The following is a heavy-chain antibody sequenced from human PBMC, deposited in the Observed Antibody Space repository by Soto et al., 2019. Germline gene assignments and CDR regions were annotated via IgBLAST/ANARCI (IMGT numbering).Heavy chain of an antibody. J-gene: IGHJ5*02. CDR2: IDWDDDK. CDR1: GFSLSTSGMC. V-gene: IGHV2-70*12. Sequence: ASGPTLVNPTQTLTLTCTFSGFSLSTSGMCVSWIRQPPGKALEWLALIDWDDDKYYSTSLKTRLTISKDTSKNQVVLTMTNMDPVDTATYYCALDTYYDPLGWFDPWGQGTLVTVSS. CDR3: ALDTYYDPLGWFDP. D-gene: IGHD3-3*01.